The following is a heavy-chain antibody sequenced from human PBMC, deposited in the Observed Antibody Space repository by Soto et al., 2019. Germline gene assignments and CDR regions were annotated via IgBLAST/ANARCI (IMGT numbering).Heavy chain of an antibody. CDR1: GYTFTSYG. J-gene: IGHJ6*02. CDR3: TAYLELRSLRADDTAAYYCAGGALVPAADYYYYYYGMDV. V-gene: IGHV1-18*01. D-gene: IGHD3-10*01. CDR2: ISAYNGNT. Sequence: QVQLVQSGAEVKKPGASVKVSCKASGYTFTSYGISWVRQAPGQGLEWMGWISAYNGNTNYAQKLQGRVTMTADTGNPNYHQQPQGGVTLTTDTSTSTAYLELRSLRADDTAAYYCAGGALVPAADYYYYYYGMDVWGQGTTVTVSS.